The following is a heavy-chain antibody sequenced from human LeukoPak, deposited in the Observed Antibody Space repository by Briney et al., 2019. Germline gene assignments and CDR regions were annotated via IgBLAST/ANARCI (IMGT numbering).Heavy chain of an antibody. V-gene: IGHV3-23*01. CDR2: ISRNSAT. J-gene: IGHJ4*02. D-gene: IGHD3-10*01. Sequence: PGKGPEWVSTISRNSATWYADSVMGRFTISRDNSKSTLYLQMNSLRGEDTALYYCADFGSGSYIFDYWGQGSLVTVSS. CDR3: ADFGSGSYIFDY.